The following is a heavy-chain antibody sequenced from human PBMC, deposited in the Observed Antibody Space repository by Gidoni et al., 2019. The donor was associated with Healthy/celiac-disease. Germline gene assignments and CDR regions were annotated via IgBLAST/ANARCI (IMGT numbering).Heavy chain of an antibody. CDR2: IKSKTDGGTT. CDR3: TTENWNPSLSDAFDI. CDR1: GVTFRNAW. Sequence: EVQLVEAGGGLVKPGGSLRLSCAASGVTFRNAWMSWARQAPGKGLEWVGRIKSKTDGGTTDYAAPVKGRFTISRDDSKNTLYLQMNSLKTEDTAVYYCTTENWNPSLSDAFDIWGQGTMVTVSS. D-gene: IGHD1-1*01. J-gene: IGHJ3*02. V-gene: IGHV3-15*01.